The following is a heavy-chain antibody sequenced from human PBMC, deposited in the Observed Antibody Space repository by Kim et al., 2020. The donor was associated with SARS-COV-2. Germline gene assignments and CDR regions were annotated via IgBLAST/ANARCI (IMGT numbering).Heavy chain of an antibody. Sequence: GGSLRLSCTASGFTFGDSAMHWVRQAPGKGLEWVAGISWDSKNIGYADSVKGRFFISRDNAKSSLFLQMKSLGPEDTALYYCAKDLTQRSSYYFPCYLGVDVWGQGTTVTVSS. D-gene: IGHD3-10*01. CDR2: ISWDSKNI. V-gene: IGHV3-9*01. CDR3: AKDLTQRSSYYFPCYLGVDV. J-gene: IGHJ6*02. CDR1: GFTFGDSA.